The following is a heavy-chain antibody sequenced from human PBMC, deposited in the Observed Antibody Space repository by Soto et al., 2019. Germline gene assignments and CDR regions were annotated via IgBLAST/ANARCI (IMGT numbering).Heavy chain of an antibody. Sequence: GESLKISCAASGFTFSSYGMHWVRQAPGKGLEWVAVISYDGSNKYYADSVKGRFTISRDNSKNTLYLQMNSLRAEDTAVYYCAKGGYSYGSDYWGQGTLVTVSS. CDR2: ISYDGSNK. J-gene: IGHJ4*02. V-gene: IGHV3-30*18. CDR3: AKGGYSYGSDY. CDR1: GFTFSSYG. D-gene: IGHD5-18*01.